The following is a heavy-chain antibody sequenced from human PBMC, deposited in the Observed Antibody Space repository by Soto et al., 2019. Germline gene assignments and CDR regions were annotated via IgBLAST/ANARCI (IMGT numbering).Heavy chain of an antibody. CDR1: GFLCGDHY. D-gene: IGHD2-15*01. CDR3: ARDPTMRGYFHFDP. CDR2: ISSTTI. J-gene: IGHJ5*02. V-gene: IGHV3-11*01. Sequence: AGCLRLSCAASGFLCGDHYITWIRQAPGKGPEWISYISSTTIYYADSVRGRFTVSRDHAKNSLHLQMNSLRAEDTAIYYCARDPTMRGYFHFDPWGQGTLVTVSS.